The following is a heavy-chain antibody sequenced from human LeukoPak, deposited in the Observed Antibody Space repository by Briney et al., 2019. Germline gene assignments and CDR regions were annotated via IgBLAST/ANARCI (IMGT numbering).Heavy chain of an antibody. V-gene: IGHV3-21*01. CDR2: ISSSANYI. Sequence: GGALRLSCACSGFTFSSDTMNWVRQAPGQGLEWVSSISSSANYIYYADSVKCRFTISRDNAKTSLYLEMSSLRGEDTAMYYCAREGPYGGKFDYWGQGTLVTVSS. CDR1: GFTFSSDT. J-gene: IGHJ4*02. D-gene: IGHD4-23*01. CDR3: AREGPYGGKFDY.